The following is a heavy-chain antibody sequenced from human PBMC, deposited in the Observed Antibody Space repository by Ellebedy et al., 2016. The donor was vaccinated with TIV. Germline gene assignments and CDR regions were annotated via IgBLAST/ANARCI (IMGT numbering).Heavy chain of an antibody. CDR3: ATSSGWYRFDY. CDR1: GDSISSSSPY. V-gene: IGHV4-39*01. D-gene: IGHD6-19*01. CDR2: IYYSGST. J-gene: IGHJ4*02. Sequence: SETLSLXXTVSGDSISSSSPYWGWIRQPPGKGLEWIGNIYYSGSTYFNPSLKSRATISADTSKNQFSLKLTSVTAADSAVYFCATSSGWYRFDYWGQGTLVSVSS.